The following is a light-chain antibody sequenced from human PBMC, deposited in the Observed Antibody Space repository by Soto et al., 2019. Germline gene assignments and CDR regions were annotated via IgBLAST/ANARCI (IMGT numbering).Light chain of an antibody. CDR3: QQYKSFSPWT. J-gene: IGKJ1*01. CDR1: ETIYSF. Sequence: DIQMTQSPSTLSASVGDRVTITCRASETIYSFLAWYQQKPGKAPKLLIYKASSLESGVPSRFSGSGSGTEFTLTISSLQPDDLATYYCQQYKSFSPWTFGQGTKVEIK. V-gene: IGKV1-5*03. CDR2: KAS.